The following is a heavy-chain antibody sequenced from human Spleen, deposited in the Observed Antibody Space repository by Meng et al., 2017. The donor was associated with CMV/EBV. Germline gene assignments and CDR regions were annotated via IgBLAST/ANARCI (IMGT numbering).Heavy chain of an antibody. J-gene: IGHJ4*02. CDR2: IYPGGSDT. D-gene: IGHD5-18*01. Sequence: GESLKISCKASGYSFITYWIGWVRQMPGKGLEWMGIIYPGGSDTRYSPSFQGQVTMSADKSISTAYLQWSSLKASDTAMYYCARLARGGYSYGEYWGQGTLVTVSS. CDR1: GYSFITYW. CDR3: ARLARGGYSYGEY. V-gene: IGHV5-51*01.